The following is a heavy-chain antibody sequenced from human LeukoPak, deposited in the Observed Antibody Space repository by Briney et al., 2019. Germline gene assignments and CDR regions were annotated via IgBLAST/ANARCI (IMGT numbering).Heavy chain of an antibody. CDR1: GFTFSKSA. V-gene: IGHV1-58*02. J-gene: IGHJ5*02. CDR3: AADLGSGWSDP. Sequence: SVKVSCKPSGFTFSKSAIQWVRQARGQRPAWIGWVVVCSNNRIYAQKFQERVTITRDMSTTTAYMELTNLKSEDTAVYYCAADLGSGWSDPWGQGTLITVSS. D-gene: IGHD3-10*01. CDR2: VVVCSNNR.